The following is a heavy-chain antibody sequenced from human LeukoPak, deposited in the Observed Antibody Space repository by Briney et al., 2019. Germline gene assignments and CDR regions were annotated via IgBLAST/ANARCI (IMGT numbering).Heavy chain of an antibody. CDR2: IYTSGST. V-gene: IGHV4-4*07. J-gene: IGHJ4*02. CDR1: GVSISSYY. D-gene: IGHD3-10*01. CDR3: ASPTAWYYYGSVGI. Sequence: SETLSLTCTVSGVSISSYYWSWIRQPAGKGLEWIGRIYTSGSTNYNPSLKSRVTISVDTSKNQFSLKLSSVTAADTAVYYCASPTAWYYYGSVGIWGQGTLVTVSS.